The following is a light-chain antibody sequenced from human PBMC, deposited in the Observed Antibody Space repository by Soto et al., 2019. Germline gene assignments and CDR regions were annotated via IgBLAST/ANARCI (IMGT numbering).Light chain of an antibody. V-gene: IGKV3-20*01. Sequence: IALTQSPGTLSLSPGERATLSCRASQTVSNNFLAWYQEKPGRGPRLLIYGASTRATGIPDRFSGSGSGTDFTLTISRLDPEDFAVYYCRQYGRSLELAVGGGTKVEIK. CDR2: GAS. CDR3: RQYGRSLELA. J-gene: IGKJ4*01. CDR1: QTVSNNF.